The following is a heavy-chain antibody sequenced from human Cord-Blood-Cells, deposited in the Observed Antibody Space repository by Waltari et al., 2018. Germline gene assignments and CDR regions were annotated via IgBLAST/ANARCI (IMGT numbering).Heavy chain of an antibody. J-gene: IGHJ3*02. CDR2: IIPIFGTA. CDR1: GGTFSSYA. Sequence: QVQLVQSGAEVKQPGSSVKVSCKAYGGTFSSYAISWVRKAPGQGLEWMGGIIPIFGTANYAQKFQGRVTITADESTSTAYMELSSLRSEDTAVYYCASPRGYCGGDCYYAFDIWGQGTMVTVSS. CDR3: ASPRGYCGGDCYYAFDI. D-gene: IGHD2-21*01. V-gene: IGHV1-69*01.